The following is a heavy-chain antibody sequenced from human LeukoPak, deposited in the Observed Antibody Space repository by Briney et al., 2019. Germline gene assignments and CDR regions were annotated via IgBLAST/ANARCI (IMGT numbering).Heavy chain of an antibody. CDR1: GFTFSSYW. Sequence: GGPLTLPCAPSGFTFSSYWISGVPQAPGKGLEGVSHIRGMGSTIHYADSVKGRFTISRDNAKNSLYLQMNSLGAEDTAVYYCARDGRVTMVRGVSPTALFDIWGQGTMVTVSS. J-gene: IGHJ3*02. CDR3: ARDGRVTMVRGVSPTALFDI. CDR2: IRGMGSTI. V-gene: IGHV3-48*04. D-gene: IGHD3-10*01.